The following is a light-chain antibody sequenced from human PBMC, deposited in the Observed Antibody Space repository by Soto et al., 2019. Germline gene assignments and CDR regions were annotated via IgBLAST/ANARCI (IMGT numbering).Light chain of an antibody. Sequence: QSALTQPASVSGSPGQSITISCTGTSSDVGRYNYVSWCQQHPGKAPKLIIYDVNTRPSGVSNRFSGSKSGNTASLTISGLQAEDEADYYCSSYTSSSTVVFGGGTKVTV. CDR3: SSYTSSSTVV. CDR2: DVN. V-gene: IGLV2-14*01. J-gene: IGLJ2*01. CDR1: SSDVGRYNY.